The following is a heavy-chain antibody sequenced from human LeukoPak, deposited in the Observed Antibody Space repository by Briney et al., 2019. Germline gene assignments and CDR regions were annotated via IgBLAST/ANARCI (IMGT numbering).Heavy chain of an antibody. V-gene: IGHV3-11*01. D-gene: IGHD3-9*01. CDR3: ARTRRGILTGYYLDY. Sequence: GGSLRLSCAASGFTFSDYYMSWIRQAPGKGLEWVSYISSSGSTIYYADSVKGRFTISRDDAKNSLYLQMNSLRAEDTAVYYCARTRRGILTGYYLDYWGQGTLVTVSS. CDR2: ISSSGSTI. CDR1: GFTFSDYY. J-gene: IGHJ4*02.